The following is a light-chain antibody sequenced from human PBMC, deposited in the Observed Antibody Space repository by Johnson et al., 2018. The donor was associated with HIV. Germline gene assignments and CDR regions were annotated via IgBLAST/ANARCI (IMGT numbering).Light chain of an antibody. Sequence: QSVLTQPPSVSAAPGQKVTISCSGSSSNIGSNYVSWYQQLPGTAPKLLIYENNKRPSGIPDRFSGSKSGTSATLGLTALQPGDEADYYFGTWDNSLSAGGVFGTGTKVTVL. V-gene: IGLV1-51*02. CDR2: ENN. CDR3: GTWDNSLSAGGV. J-gene: IGLJ1*01. CDR1: SSNIGSNY.